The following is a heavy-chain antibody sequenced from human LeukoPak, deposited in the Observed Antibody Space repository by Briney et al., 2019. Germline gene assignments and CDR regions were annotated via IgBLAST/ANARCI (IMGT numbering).Heavy chain of an antibody. CDR2: ISSSSSYI. V-gene: IGHV3-21*01. CDR1: GFTFSSYS. J-gene: IGHJ3*02. CDR3: ASLYYYGSGGYWSYRRDAFDI. D-gene: IGHD3-10*01. Sequence: GGSLRLSCAASGFTFSSYSMNWVRQAPGKGLEWVSSISSSSSYIYYADSVKGRFTISRDNAKNSLYLQMNSLRAEDTAVYYCASLYYYGSGGYWSYRRDAFDIWGQGTMVTVSS.